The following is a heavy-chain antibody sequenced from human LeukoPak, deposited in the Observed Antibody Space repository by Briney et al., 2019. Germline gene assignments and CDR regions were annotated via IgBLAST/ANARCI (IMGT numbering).Heavy chain of an antibody. J-gene: IGHJ4*02. D-gene: IGHD2-2*01. V-gene: IGHV4-30-2*01. CDR2: IYHSGST. CDR3: TRTRGGPGLVDY. Sequence: SETLSLTCTVSGGSISSGGYYWSWIRQPLGKGLEWIGYIYHSGSTYYNPSLKSRVTISVDRSKNQFSLKLSSVTAADTAVYYCTRTRGGPGLVDYWGQGTLVTVSS. CDR1: GGSISSGGYY.